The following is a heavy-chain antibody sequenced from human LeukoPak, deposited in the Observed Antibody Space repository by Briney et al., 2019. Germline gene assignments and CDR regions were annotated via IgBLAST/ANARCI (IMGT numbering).Heavy chain of an antibody. CDR2: IYSGGST. D-gene: IGHD6-13*01. CDR3: ARDHHSSSWYGWFDP. Sequence: GGSLRLSCAASGFTVSSNYMSWVRQAPGKGLEWVSVIYSGGSTYYADSVKGRFTIPRDNSKNTLYLQMNSLRAEDTAVYYCARDHHSSSWYGWFDPWGQGTLVTVSS. V-gene: IGHV3-66*01. J-gene: IGHJ5*02. CDR1: GFTVSSNY.